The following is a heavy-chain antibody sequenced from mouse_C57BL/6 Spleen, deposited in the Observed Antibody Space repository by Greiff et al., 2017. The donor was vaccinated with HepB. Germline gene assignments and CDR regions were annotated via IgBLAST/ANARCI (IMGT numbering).Heavy chain of an antibody. Sequence: EVQVVESGGDLVKPGGSLKLSCAASGFTFSSYGMSWVRQTPDKRLEWVATISSGGSYTYYPDSVKGRFTISRDNAKNTLYLQMSSLKSEDTAMYYCARRGGPARGGAMDYWGQGTSVTVSS. CDR2: ISSGGSYT. V-gene: IGHV5-6*01. J-gene: IGHJ4*01. CDR1: GFTFSSYG. CDR3: ARRGGPARGGAMDY.